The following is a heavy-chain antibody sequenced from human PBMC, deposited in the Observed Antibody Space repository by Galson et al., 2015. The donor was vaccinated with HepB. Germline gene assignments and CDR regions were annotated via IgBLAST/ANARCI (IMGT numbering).Heavy chain of an antibody. Sequence: PRLSCAASGFTFSNAWMNWVRQAPGKGLEWVGRIKSKTDGGTTDYAAPVKGRFTISRDDSKNTLYLQMNSLKTEDTAVYYCTTDRYYYGMDVWGQGTTVTVSS. CDR3: TTDRYYYGMDV. CDR1: GFTFSNAW. CDR2: IKSKTDGGTT. V-gene: IGHV3-15*07. J-gene: IGHJ6*02.